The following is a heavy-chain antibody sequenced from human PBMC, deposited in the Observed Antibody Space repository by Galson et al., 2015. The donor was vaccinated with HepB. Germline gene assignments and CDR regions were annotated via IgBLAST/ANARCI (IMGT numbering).Heavy chain of an antibody. V-gene: IGHV4-39*07. J-gene: IGHJ3*02. Sequence: ETLSLTCTVSGGSISSSSYYWGWIRQPPGKGLEWIGSIYYSGSTYYNPSLKSRVTISVDTSKNQFSLKLSSVTAADTAVYYCARDHYRCTSCSAFDIWGQGTMVTVSS. CDR1: GGSISSSSYY. D-gene: IGHD2-2*01. CDR3: ARDHYRCTSCSAFDI. CDR2: IYYSGST.